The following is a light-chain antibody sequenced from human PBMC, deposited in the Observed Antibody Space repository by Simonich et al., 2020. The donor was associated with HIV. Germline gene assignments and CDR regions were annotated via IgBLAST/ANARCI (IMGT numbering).Light chain of an antibody. J-gene: IGLJ3*02. V-gene: IGLV7-43*01. CDR3: LLYYGDSWV. CDR1: TGAVTSGFY. CDR2: STN. Sequence: QTVVTQEPSLTVSPGGTVTLTCASNTGAVTSGFYPNWFQQKPGQAPRALIYSTNNKHSWTPARFSGALRGGKAALTLSGVQPEDEADYYCLLYYGDSWVFGGGTKLTVL.